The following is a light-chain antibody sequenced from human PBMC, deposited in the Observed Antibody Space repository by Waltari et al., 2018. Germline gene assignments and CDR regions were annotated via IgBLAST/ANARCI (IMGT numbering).Light chain of an antibody. CDR3: QQYNNWPPWT. J-gene: IGKJ1*01. CDR2: GAY. CDR1: QSVSSN. Sequence: EIVMTQSPATLSVSPGERATLSCRASQSVSSNLAWYQQKPGPAPRLLIYGAYTRATGIPARFSGSGSGTEFPLTISSLQSEDFAVYYCQQYNNWPPWTFGQGTKVEIK. V-gene: IGKV3-15*01.